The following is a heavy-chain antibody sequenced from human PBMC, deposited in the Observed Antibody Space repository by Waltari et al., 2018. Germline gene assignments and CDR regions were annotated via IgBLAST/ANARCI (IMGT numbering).Heavy chain of an antibody. V-gene: IGHV1-69*02. D-gene: IGHD6-25*01. CDR2: IIPILGIA. CDR1: GGTFSSYT. J-gene: IGHJ6*02. CDR3: ASWAASGYYYYGMDV. Sequence: QVQLVQSGAEVKKPGSSVKVSCKASGGTFSSYTLSWVRQAPGQGLEWMGRIIPILGIANYAQKFQGRVTITADKSTSTAYMELSSLRSEDTAVYYCASWAASGYYYYGMDVWGQGTTVTVSS.